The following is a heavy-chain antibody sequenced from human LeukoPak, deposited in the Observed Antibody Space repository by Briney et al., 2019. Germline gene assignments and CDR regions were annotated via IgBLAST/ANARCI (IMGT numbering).Heavy chain of an antibody. D-gene: IGHD3-22*01. CDR1: GFTFRDYF. CDR2: IKTAGNTE. V-gene: IGHV3-11*01. J-gene: IGHJ3*02. Sequence: PGGSLRLSCAASGFTFRDYFMSWIRQAPGKGLEWVAYIKTAGNTEYYVDSMKGRFTISRDNPKNSLYLQMNSLRADDTAVYYCARASYDSSAVYAFEIWGQGTMVTVSP. CDR3: ARASYDSSAVYAFEI.